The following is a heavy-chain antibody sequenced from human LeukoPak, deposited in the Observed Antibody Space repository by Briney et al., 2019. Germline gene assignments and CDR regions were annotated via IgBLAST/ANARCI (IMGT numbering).Heavy chain of an antibody. CDR1: GFTVSSNY. Sequence: GGSLRLSCAASGFTVSSNYMSWVRQAPGKGLEWVSAISGSGGSTYYADSVKGRFTISRDNSKNTLYLQMNSLRAEDTAVYYCAKDLKWIAAAGTNWGQGTLVTVSS. CDR3: AKDLKWIAAAGTN. D-gene: IGHD6-13*01. V-gene: IGHV3-23*01. J-gene: IGHJ4*02. CDR2: ISGSGGST.